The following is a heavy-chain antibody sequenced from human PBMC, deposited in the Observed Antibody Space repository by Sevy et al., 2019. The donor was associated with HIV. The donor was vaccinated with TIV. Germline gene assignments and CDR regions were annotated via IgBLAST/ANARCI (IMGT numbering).Heavy chain of an antibody. CDR2: FSFGGGRI. CDR3: AREGCTQPHDY. Sequence: GGSLSLSCAAPGSTFAKYSISCLRQAPGKGLEWVSTFSFGGGRINYEDSVKGRFTISRDDSKNTLYLQMNSLRAEDTATYFCAREGCTQPHDYWGQGTLVTVSS. CDR1: GSTFAKYS. J-gene: IGHJ4*02. V-gene: IGHV3-23*01.